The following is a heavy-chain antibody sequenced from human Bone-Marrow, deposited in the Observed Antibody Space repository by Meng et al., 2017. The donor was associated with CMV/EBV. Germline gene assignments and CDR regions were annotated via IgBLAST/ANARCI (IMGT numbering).Heavy chain of an antibody. V-gene: IGHV3-43*01. J-gene: IGHJ4*02. CDR3: AKDMRISSIAARSALDY. D-gene: IGHD6-6*01. CDR1: GFTFDDYT. CDR2: ISWDGGST. Sequence: GESLKISCAASGFTFDDYTMHWVRQAPGKGLEWVSLISWDGGSTYYADSVKGRFTISRDNSKNSLYLQMNSLRTEDTALYYCAKDMRISSIAARSALDYWGQGTLVTVSS.